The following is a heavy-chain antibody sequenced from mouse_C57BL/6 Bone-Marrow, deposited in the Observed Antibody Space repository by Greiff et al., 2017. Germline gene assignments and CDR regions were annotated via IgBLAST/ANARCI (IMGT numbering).Heavy chain of an antibody. V-gene: IGHV1-7*01. CDR2: INPSSGYT. CDR3: APDYTWFAY. Sequence: VQLQQSGAELAKPGASVKLSCKASGYSFTSYWMHWVKQRPGQGLEWIGYINPSSGYTKYNQKFKDKATLTADKSSSTAYMQLSSLTYEDSAVDYCAPDYTWFAYWGKGTLVTVSA. D-gene: IGHD2-12*01. J-gene: IGHJ3*01. CDR1: GYSFTSYW.